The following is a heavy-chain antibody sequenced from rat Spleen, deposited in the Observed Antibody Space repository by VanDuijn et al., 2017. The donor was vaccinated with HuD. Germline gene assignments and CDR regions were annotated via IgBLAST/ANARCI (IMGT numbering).Heavy chain of an antibody. CDR2: ISYEGSNT. V-gene: IGHV5-22*01. CDR3: ARRHYGYTDYFDY. CDR1: RFTFSNYD. J-gene: IGHJ2*01. Sequence: EVQLVESGGGLVQPGRSMKLSCAASRFTFSNYDMAWVRQAPKRGLEWVASISYEGSNTYYRDSVKGRFTISRDNAKSTLYLQMDSLRSEDTATYYCARRHYGYTDYFDYWGQGVMVTVSS. D-gene: IGHD1-9*01.